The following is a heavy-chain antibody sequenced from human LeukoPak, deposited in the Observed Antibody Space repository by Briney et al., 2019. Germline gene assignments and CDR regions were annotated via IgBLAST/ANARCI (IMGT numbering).Heavy chain of an antibody. CDR3: ARDEDSSGYSD. V-gene: IGHV4-30-2*01. J-gene: IGHJ4*02. CDR1: GGSISSGGYS. D-gene: IGHD3-22*01. Sequence: PSQTLPLTCAVSGGSISSGGYSWSWIRQPPGKGLEWIGYIYHSGSTYYNPSLKSRVTISVDRSKNQFSLKLSSVTAADTAVYYCARDEDSSGYSDWGQGTLVTVSS. CDR2: IYHSGST.